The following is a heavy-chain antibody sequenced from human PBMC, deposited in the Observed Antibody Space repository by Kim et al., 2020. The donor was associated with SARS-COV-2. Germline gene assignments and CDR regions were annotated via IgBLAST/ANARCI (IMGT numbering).Heavy chain of an antibody. CDR1: GYTFTSYG. CDR3: ARGASRGVAAYNWFDP. Sequence: ASVKVSCKASGYTFTSYGISWVRQAPGQGLEWMGWISAYNGNTNYAQKLQGRVTMTTDTSTSTAYMELRSLRSDDTAVYYCARGASRGVAAYNWFDPWGQGTLVTVSS. J-gene: IGHJ5*02. D-gene: IGHD2-15*01. CDR2: ISAYNGNT. V-gene: IGHV1-18*01.